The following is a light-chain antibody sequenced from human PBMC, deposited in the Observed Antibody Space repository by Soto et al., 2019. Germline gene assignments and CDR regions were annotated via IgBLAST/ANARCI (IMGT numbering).Light chain of an antibody. V-gene: IGLV1-47*02. Sequence: QSVLTQPPSASGTPGQRATISCSGSSSNIGSNSVFWYQQLPGTAPKLLINVDNQRPSGVPDRFSGSKSGTSASLAISGLRSEDEADYFCAAWDDSLTGVVFGGGTKLTVL. J-gene: IGLJ2*01. CDR3: AAWDDSLTGVV. CDR1: SSNIGSNS. CDR2: VDN.